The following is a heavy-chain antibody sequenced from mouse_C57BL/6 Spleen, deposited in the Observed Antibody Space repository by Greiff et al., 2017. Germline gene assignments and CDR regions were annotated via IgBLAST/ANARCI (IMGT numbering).Heavy chain of an antibody. CDR1: GFTFSSYT. Sequence: EVKVVESGGGLVKPGGSLKLSCAASGFTFSSYTMSWVRQTPEKRLEWVATISGGGGNTYYPDSVKGRFTISRDNAKNTLYLQMSSLRSEDTALYYCARQDDGYYPYYAMDYWGQGTSVTVSS. V-gene: IGHV5-9*01. J-gene: IGHJ4*01. D-gene: IGHD2-3*01. CDR3: ARQDDGYYPYYAMDY. CDR2: ISGGGGNT.